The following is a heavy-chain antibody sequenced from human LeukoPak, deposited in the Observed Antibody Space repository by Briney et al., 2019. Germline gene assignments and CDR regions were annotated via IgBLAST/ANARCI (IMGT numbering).Heavy chain of an antibody. D-gene: IGHD2-8*01. Sequence: PGGSLRLSCAASGFTFSSYSMXWVXXAPGKXLEWVSSISSSSNYIYYPASVKGRFTISRDNAKNSLYLQMNSLRAEDTAVYYCASLIVLTRIFDYWAQGTLVTVSS. CDR2: ISSSSNYI. V-gene: IGHV3-21*01. CDR1: GFTFSSYS. CDR3: ASLIVLTRIFDY. J-gene: IGHJ4*02.